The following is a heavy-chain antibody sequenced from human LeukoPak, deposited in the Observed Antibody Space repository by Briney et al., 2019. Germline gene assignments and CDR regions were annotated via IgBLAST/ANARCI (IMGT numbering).Heavy chain of an antibody. CDR3: ARDAAAGINWFDP. Sequence: SETLSLTCAVYGGSFSGYYWSWIRQPPGKGLEWIGEINHSGSTNYNPSLKSQVTISVDTSKNQFSLKLSSVTAADTAVYYCARDAAAGINWFDPWGQGTLVTVSS. CDR2: INHSGST. V-gene: IGHV4-34*01. J-gene: IGHJ5*02. D-gene: IGHD6-13*01. CDR1: GGSFSGYY.